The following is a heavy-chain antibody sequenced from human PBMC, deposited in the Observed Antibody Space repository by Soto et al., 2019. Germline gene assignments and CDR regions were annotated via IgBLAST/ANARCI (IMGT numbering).Heavy chain of an antibody. CDR1: GGSISSYY. D-gene: IGHD3-10*01. CDR2: IYYTGST. Sequence: PSETLSLTCTVPGGSISSYYWSWIRQPPGKGLEWIGYIYYTGSTNYNPSLKSRVTISVDTSKNQFSLKLISVTAADTAVYYCARHFVAVVIKGWGYWGQGKLVTVSS. V-gene: IGHV4-59*08. J-gene: IGHJ4*02. CDR3: ARHFVAVVIKGWGY.